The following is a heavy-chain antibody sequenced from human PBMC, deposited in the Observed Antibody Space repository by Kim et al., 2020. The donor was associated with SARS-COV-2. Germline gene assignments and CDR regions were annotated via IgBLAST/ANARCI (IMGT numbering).Heavy chain of an antibody. D-gene: IGHD3-10*01. J-gene: IGHJ6*02. CDR3: AKALLRGVNYYYYGMDV. V-gene: IGHV3-30*18. Sequence: GGSLRLSCAASGFTFSTYGMYWGRQAPGKGLEWVALISYDGSNEYYADSVKGRFTISRDNSKNTLYLQMNSLRAEDTALFYCAKALLRGVNYYYYGMDVWGQGTTVTVSS. CDR2: ISYDGSNE. CDR1: GFTFSTYG.